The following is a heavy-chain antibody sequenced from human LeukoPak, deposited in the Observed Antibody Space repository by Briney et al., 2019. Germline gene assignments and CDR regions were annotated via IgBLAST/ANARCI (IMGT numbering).Heavy chain of an antibody. CDR2: INPNSGAT. CDR3: ARDGSVRPGYNNFYF. Sequence: ASVKVSCKASGYTFTTFTDYYIHWVRQAPGQGLEWMGWINPNSGATNYAQEFQGRVTMTRDTSISTAYMELSSLTSDDTAVYFCARDGSVRPGYNNFYFWGQGTLVTVSS. D-gene: IGHD3-9*01. CDR1: GYTFTTFTDYY. V-gene: IGHV1-2*02. J-gene: IGHJ4*02.